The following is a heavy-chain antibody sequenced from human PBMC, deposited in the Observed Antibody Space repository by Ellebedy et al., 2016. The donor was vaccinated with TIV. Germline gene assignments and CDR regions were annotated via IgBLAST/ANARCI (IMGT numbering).Heavy chain of an antibody. V-gene: IGHV4-39*01. J-gene: IGHJ5*02. CDR3: ARRVWVGYCSSTSGDRSLGWFDP. D-gene: IGHD2-2*02. CDR1: GGSISSSSYY. CDR2: IYYSGST. Sequence: MPSETLSLTCTVSGGSISSSSYYWGWIRKPPGKGLEWIGSIYYSGSTYYNPSLKSRVTISVDTSKNQFSLKLSAVTAADTAVYYCARRVWVGYCSSTSGDRSLGWFDPWGQGTLVTVSS.